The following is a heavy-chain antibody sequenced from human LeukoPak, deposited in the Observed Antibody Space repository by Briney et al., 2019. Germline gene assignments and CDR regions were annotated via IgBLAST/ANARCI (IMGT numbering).Heavy chain of an antibody. D-gene: IGHD5-12*01. CDR2: LHADGSEK. CDR3: ARGGYSFDY. J-gene: IGHJ4*02. CDR1: GFSLSGYW. V-gene: IGHV3-7*01. Sequence: GGSLRLSCVGSGFSLSGYWMSWVRQAPGKGLEWVARLHADGSEKYYVGSVKGRFTISGDNAKKSLYLQMNSLRVDDMAVYYCARGGYSFDYLGQGTLVTVSS.